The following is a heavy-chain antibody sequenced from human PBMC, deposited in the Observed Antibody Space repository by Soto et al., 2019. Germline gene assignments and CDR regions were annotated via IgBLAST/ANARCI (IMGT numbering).Heavy chain of an antibody. CDR3: ARLFDTSGWYDY. CDR2: IYPGDSDT. Sequence: GESLKISCKGSGYSFTSYWIGWVRQMPGKGLERMGIIYPGDSDTRYSPSFQGQVTISADKSITTTYLQWSSLKASDTAIYYCARLFDTSGWYDYWGQGTLVTVPS. J-gene: IGHJ4*02. D-gene: IGHD6-19*01. V-gene: IGHV5-51*01. CDR1: GYSFTSYW.